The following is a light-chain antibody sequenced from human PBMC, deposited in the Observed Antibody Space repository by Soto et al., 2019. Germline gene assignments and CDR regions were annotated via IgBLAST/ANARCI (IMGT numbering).Light chain of an antibody. V-gene: IGKV3D-15*01. CDR2: GAS. CDR3: QQYNNWPPWT. CDR1: QSVSSN. J-gene: IGKJ1*01. Sequence: EIVMTQSPATLSVSPGERATLSCRASQSVSSNLAWYQQRPGQPPRLLIYGASTRDTGVPTRFSGSGSETEFTLTITNLQSEDFAVYYCQQYNNWPPWTFGQGTKVDIK.